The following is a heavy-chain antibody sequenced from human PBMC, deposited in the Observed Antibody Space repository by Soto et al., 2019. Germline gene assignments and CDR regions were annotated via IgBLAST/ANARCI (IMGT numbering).Heavy chain of an antibody. CDR2: IHYSGST. CDR1: GASINSGGYF. J-gene: IGHJ4*02. Sequence: QVQLQESGPGLVKPSQTLSLACSVSGASINSGGYFWSWIRQLPGKGLEWIGYIHYSGSTYYNPSLKSRVVMSMDTSKNDCSLKLSSVTAADTAVFYCARGFVETAMAFDYWGQGALVTVSS. D-gene: IGHD5-18*01. CDR3: ARGFVETAMAFDY. V-gene: IGHV4-31*03.